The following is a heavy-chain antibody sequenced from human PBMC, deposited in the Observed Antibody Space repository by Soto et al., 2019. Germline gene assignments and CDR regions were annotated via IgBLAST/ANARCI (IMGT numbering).Heavy chain of an antibody. CDR2: ISRNGDNT. Sequence: GGSLRLSCAGSGFKFDDYNVHWVRQPPGKGLEWVSFISRNGDNTFYADSVKVRFTISRYSSKKSVSLQINSLRSEDTALYYRARETLSDGFALDVWGQGTTVTVSS. V-gene: IGHV3-43*01. CDR3: ARETLSDGFALDV. J-gene: IGHJ6*02. D-gene: IGHD2-21*01. CDR1: GFKFDDYN.